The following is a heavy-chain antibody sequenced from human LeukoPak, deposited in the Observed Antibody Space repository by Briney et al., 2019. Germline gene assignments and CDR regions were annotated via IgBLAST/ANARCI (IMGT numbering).Heavy chain of an antibody. CDR3: ARGTVVMGGTNWFDP. CDR2: IYYSGST. CDR1: GGSISSSSYY. V-gene: IGHV4-39*07. D-gene: IGHD4-23*01. Sequence: PSETLSLTCTVSGGSISSSSYYWGWIRQPPGKGLEWIGSIYYSGSTYYNPSLKSRVTISVDTSKNQFSLKLSSVTAADTAVYYCARGTVVMGGTNWFDPWGQGTLVTVSS. J-gene: IGHJ5*02.